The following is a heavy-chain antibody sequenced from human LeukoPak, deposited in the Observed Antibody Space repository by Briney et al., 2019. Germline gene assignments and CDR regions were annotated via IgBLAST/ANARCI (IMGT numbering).Heavy chain of an antibody. CDR2: INGDGSST. D-gene: IGHD6-19*01. CDR1: GFTFSSYY. J-gene: IGHJ4*02. V-gene: IGHV3-74*01. CDR3: ARDIGLISSGYYGSVFDC. Sequence: PGGSLRLSCAASGFTFSSYYMHWVRQAPGKGLLWVSRINGDGSSTKYADSVKGRFTISRDNAKNTLYLQMNSLRAEDTSVYYCARDIGLISSGYYGSVFDCWGQGTLVTVSS.